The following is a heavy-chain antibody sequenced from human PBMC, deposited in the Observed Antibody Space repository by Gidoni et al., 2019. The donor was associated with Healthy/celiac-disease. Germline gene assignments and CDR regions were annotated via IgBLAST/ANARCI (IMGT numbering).Heavy chain of an antibody. V-gene: IGHV3-21*01. CDR3: ARQTGVDAFDI. J-gene: IGHJ3*02. CDR2: ISSSSSYI. Sequence: EVQLVESGGGLVKPGGSLRLSCAASGFTFSSYSMNWVRQAPGKGLEWVSSISSSSSYIDYADSVKGRFTISRDNAKNSLYLQMNSLRAEDTAVYYCARQTGVDAFDIWGQGTMVTVSS. D-gene: IGHD2-8*01. CDR1: GFTFSSYS.